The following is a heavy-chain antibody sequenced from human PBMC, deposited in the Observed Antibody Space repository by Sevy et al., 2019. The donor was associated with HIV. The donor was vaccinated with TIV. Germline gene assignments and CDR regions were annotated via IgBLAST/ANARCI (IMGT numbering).Heavy chain of an antibody. CDR3: ARALVMVRGAYYYYYYMDV. Sequence: QSQTLSLTCAISGDSVSSNSAAWNWIRQSPSRGLEWLGRTYYRSKWYNDYAVSVKSRITINPDTSKNQFSLQLNSVTPEDTAVYYCARALVMVRGAYYYYYYMDVWGKGTTVTVSS. CDR1: GDSVSSNSAA. CDR2: TYYRSKWYN. J-gene: IGHJ6*03. D-gene: IGHD3-10*01. V-gene: IGHV6-1*01.